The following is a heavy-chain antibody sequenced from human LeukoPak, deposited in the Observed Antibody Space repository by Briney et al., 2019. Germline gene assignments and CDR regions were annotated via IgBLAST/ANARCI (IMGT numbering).Heavy chain of an antibody. CDR2: IYHSGST. CDR1: GGSFSGYY. J-gene: IGHJ4*02. V-gene: IGHV4-34*01. D-gene: IGHD5-24*01. Sequence: SSETLSLTCAVYGGSFSGYYWSWIRQPPGKGLEWIGSIYHSGSTYYNPSLKSRVTISVDTSKNQFSLKLSSVTAADTAVYYCARDPYGDGYKIFDYWGQGTLVTVSS. CDR3: ARDPYGDGYKIFDY.